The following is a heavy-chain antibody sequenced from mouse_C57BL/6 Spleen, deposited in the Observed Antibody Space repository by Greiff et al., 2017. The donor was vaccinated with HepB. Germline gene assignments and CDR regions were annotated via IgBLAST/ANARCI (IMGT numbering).Heavy chain of an antibody. V-gene: IGHV1-15*01. CDR2: IDPETGGT. CDR1: GYTFTDYE. J-gene: IGHJ3*01. Sequence: QVQLQQSGAELVRPGASVTLSCKASGYTFTDYEMHWVKQTPVHGLEWIGAIDPETGGTAYNQKFKGKAILTADKSSSTAHMELRSLTSEDSAVYYCTRGDWFAYWGQGTLVTVSA. CDR3: TRGDWFAY.